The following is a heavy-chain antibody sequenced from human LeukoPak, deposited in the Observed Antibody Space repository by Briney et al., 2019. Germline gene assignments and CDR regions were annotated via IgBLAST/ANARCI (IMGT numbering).Heavy chain of an antibody. D-gene: IGHD3-22*01. J-gene: IGHJ6*02. V-gene: IGHV1-2*06. CDR2: INPNSGGA. CDR1: GYTLTDYY. Sequence: ASVKVSCKASGYTLTDYYIHWVRQAPGQGLEWMGRINPNSGGANYARKFQGRVTMTRDTSISTVYMELSRLRSDDTAVYYCAKDGFPSSGYYLYYYYYGMDVWGQGTTVTVSS. CDR3: AKDGFPSSGYYLYYYYYGMDV.